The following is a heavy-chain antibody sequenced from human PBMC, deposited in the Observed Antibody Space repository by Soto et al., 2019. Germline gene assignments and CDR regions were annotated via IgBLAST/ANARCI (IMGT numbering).Heavy chain of an antibody. D-gene: IGHD7-27*01. CDR3: ARDSRGNWGSFDY. CDR1: GGTFSSYT. V-gene: IGHV1-69*06. Sequence: QVQLVQSGAEVKKPGSSVKVSCRASGGTFSSYTISWVRQAPGQGLEWMGGIIPMFGTTRYAQKFQGRVTITADKSTNTAYMELSSLRSEDTAVYYCARDSRGNWGSFDYWGQGTLVTVSS. CDR2: IIPMFGTT. J-gene: IGHJ4*02.